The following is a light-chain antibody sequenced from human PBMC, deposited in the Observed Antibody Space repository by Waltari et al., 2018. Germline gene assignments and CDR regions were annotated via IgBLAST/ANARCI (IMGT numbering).Light chain of an antibody. CDR1: QDVSKW. J-gene: IGKJ5*01. Sequence: DIQMTQSPSSASASVGDRVTITGRASQDVSKWLAWYRHKPGLAPKLLIHGASFLHNGVPSRFSGSGSGTEFTLTISSLQPEDFATYYCQQADSFPITFGQGTRLDIK. V-gene: IGKV1-12*01. CDR2: GAS. CDR3: QQADSFPIT.